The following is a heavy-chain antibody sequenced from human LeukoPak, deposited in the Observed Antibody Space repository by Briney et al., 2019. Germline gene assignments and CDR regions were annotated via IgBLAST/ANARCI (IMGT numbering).Heavy chain of an antibody. CDR1: GFTFNSYV. D-gene: IGHD2-15*01. CDR3: AKSVVVITFRFDD. CDR2: INGGGGNT. V-gene: IGHV3-23*01. Sequence: SGGSLRLSCAASGFTFNSYVMSWVRQAPGKGLEWVSAINGGGGNTYYADSVKGRFTISRDNSKNMAYLQMNSLRADDTAVYYCAKSVVVITFRFDDWGQGALVTVSS. J-gene: IGHJ4*02.